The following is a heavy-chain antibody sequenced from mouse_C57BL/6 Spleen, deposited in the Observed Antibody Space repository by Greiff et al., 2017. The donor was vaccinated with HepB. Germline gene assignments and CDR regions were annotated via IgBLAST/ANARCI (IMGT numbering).Heavy chain of an antibody. V-gene: IGHV5-9-1*02. CDR1: GFTFSSYA. CDR3: TREGGTTVVGYAMDY. CDR2: ISSGGDYI. Sequence: EVQLVESGEGLVKPGGSLKLSCAASGFTFSSYAMSWVRQTPEKRLEWVAYISSGGDYIYYADTVKGRFTISRDNARNTLYLQMTSLKSEDTAMYYCTREGGTTVVGYAMDYWGQGTSVTVSS. J-gene: IGHJ4*01. D-gene: IGHD1-1*01.